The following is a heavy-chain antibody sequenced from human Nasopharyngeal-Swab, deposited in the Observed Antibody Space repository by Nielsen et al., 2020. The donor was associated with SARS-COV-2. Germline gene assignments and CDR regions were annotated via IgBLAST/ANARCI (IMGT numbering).Heavy chain of an antibody. Sequence: WVRQAPGQRLEWIGWIVVGSGNTNYAQKFQERVTITRDMSTSTAYMELSSLRSEDTAVYYCATDSSGYHDAFDIWGQGTM. CDR2: IVVGSGNT. D-gene: IGHD3-22*01. V-gene: IGHV1-58*01. CDR3: ATDSSGYHDAFDI. J-gene: IGHJ3*02.